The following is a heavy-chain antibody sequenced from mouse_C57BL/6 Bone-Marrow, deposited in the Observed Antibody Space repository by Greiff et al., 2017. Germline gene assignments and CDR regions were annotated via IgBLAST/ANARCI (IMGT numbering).Heavy chain of an antibody. D-gene: IGHD1-1*01. J-gene: IGHJ2*01. V-gene: IGHV14-4*01. Sequence: VQLKESGAELVRPGASVKLSCTASGFNIKDDYMHWVKQRPEQGLEWIGWIDPENGDTEYASKFQGKATITADTSSNTPYLQLSSLTSEDTAVYYCTTFPYYYGSSLYYFDYWGQGTTLTVSS. CDR1: GFNIKDDY. CDR2: IDPENGDT. CDR3: TTFPYYYGSSLYYFDY.